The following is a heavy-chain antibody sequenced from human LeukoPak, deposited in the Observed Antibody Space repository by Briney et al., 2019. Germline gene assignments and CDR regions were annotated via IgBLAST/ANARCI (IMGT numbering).Heavy chain of an antibody. CDR1: GVSISSYY. D-gene: IGHD3-22*01. J-gene: IGHJ4*02. CDR2: IDYSGNT. Sequence: PSETLSLTCTVSGVSISSYYWTWIRQPPGKGLEWIGNIDYSGNTKYNPSLKSRATISVDTSKNQFSLKLSSVTAADTAVFFCARWYYDSSGYRYFDYWGQGTLVTVSS. V-gene: IGHV4-59*01. CDR3: ARWYYDSSGYRYFDY.